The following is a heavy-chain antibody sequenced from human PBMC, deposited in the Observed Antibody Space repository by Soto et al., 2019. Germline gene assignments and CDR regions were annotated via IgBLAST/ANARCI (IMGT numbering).Heavy chain of an antibody. Sequence: EVQLVESGGGLVKPGGSLRLSCAASGLTFSKAWMSWVRQAPGKGLEWVGRIKSKTDGGTTDYAAPVKGRFTITRDDSKNPLYLQMNSLKTEDTAVYYCTADALRLLEWLSYWGQGTLVTVSS. CDR2: IKSKTDGGTT. CDR3: TADALRLLEWLSY. D-gene: IGHD3-3*01. V-gene: IGHV3-15*01. J-gene: IGHJ4*02. CDR1: GLTFSKAW.